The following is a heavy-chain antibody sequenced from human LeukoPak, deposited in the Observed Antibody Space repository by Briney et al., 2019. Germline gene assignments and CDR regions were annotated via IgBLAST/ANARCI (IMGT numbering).Heavy chain of an antibody. J-gene: IGHJ4*02. CDR3: ARVVTDGDYDPHLQIDY. CDR1: DYTFTSYG. D-gene: IGHD4-17*01. Sequence: EASVKVSCKASDYTFTSYGICLVRQAPGQGLEWMGWISAYNGNTNYAQKLQGRVTMTADTSTSTDHMELRSLRSDDTAVYYCARVVTDGDYDPHLQIDYWGQGTLVTVSS. CDR2: ISAYNGNT. V-gene: IGHV1-18*01.